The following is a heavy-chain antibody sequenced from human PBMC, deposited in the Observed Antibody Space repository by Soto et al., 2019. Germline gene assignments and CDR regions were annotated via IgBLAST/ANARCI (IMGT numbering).Heavy chain of an antibody. CDR2: ISGSGGST. D-gene: IGHD6-13*01. Sequence: GSLRLSCAASGFTFSSYAMSWVRQAPGKGLEWVSAISGSGGSTYYADSVKGRFTISRDNSKNTLYLQMNSRRAEDTAVYYCAKKLLGYSCSWYGDYWGQGTLVTVSS. CDR3: AKKLLGYSCSWYGDY. J-gene: IGHJ4*02. CDR1: GFTFSSYA. V-gene: IGHV3-23*01.